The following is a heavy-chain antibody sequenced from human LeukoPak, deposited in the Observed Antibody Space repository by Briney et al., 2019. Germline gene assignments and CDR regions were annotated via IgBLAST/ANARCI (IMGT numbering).Heavy chain of an antibody. CDR2: ISYSGST. Sequence: SETLSLTCTVSGGSLSSYYWSWIRQPPGKGLEWIGYISYSGSTDYNPSLKSRVTISLDTSKNQFSLRLSSVTAADTAVYYCARETRLHSGSYSNDAFDIWGQGTMVTVSS. D-gene: IGHD1-26*01. CDR3: ARETRLHSGSYSNDAFDI. J-gene: IGHJ3*02. CDR1: GGSLSSYY. V-gene: IGHV4-59*01.